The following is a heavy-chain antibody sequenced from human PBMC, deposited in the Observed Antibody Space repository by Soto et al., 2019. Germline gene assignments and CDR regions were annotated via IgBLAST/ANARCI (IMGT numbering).Heavy chain of an antibody. V-gene: IGHV1-2*02. CDR2: INPNSGGT. D-gene: IGHD5-18*01. CDR3: ARAGGDTAMAYYYYYGMDV. CDR1: GYTFTGYY. J-gene: IGHJ6*02. Sequence: VASVKVSCKASGYTFTGYYMHWVRQAPGQGLEWMGWINPNSGGTNYAQKFQGRVTMTRDTSISTAYMELSRLRSDDTAVYYCARAGGDTAMAYYYYYGMDVWGQGTTLTVSS.